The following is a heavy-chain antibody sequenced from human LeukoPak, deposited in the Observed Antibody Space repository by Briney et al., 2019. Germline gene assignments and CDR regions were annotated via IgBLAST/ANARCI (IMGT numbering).Heavy chain of an antibody. D-gene: IGHD1-1*01. J-gene: IGHJ3*02. CDR1: GGSFSGYY. Sequence: SETLSLTCAVYGGSFSGYYWSWIRQPPGKGLEWIGEINHSGSTNYNPSLKSRVTISVDTSKNQFSLKLSSVTAADTAVYYCARVPKLERLSYAFDIWGQGTMVTVSS. V-gene: IGHV4-34*01. CDR2: INHSGST. CDR3: ARVPKLERLSYAFDI.